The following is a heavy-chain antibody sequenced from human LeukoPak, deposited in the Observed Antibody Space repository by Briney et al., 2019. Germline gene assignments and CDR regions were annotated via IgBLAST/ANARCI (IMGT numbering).Heavy chain of an antibody. J-gene: IGHJ6*03. CDR3: ARVYYDLWSGYSPYYYYYYMDV. CDR2: INHSGST. Sequence: SETLSLTCAVYGGSFSGYYWSWIRQPPGKGLEWIGEINHSGSTNYNPSLKSRVTISVDTSKNQFSLKLSSVTAADTAVYYCARVYYDLWSGYSPYYYYYYMDVWGKGTTVTVSS. CDR1: GGSFSGYY. V-gene: IGHV4-34*01. D-gene: IGHD3-3*01.